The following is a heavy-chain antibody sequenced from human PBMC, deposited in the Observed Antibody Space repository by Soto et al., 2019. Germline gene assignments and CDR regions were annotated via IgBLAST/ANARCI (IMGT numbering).Heavy chain of an antibody. CDR1: GFTFSSYA. Sequence: QVQLAESGGGVVQPGRSLRLSCAASGFTFSSYAMHWVRQAPGKGLEWVAVISYDGSNKYYADSVKGRFTISRDNSKNTLYLQMNSLRAEDTAVYYCARDISDDYSDVAFDIWGQGTMVTVSS. J-gene: IGHJ3*02. CDR2: ISYDGSNK. D-gene: IGHD2-15*01. CDR3: ARDISDDYSDVAFDI. V-gene: IGHV3-30-3*01.